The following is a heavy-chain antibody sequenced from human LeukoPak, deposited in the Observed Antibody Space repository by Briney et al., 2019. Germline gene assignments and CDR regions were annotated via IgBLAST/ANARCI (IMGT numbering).Heavy chain of an antibody. CDR2: INPSSGGT. J-gene: IGHJ4*02. CDR3: ARAVYSSGWPYFDY. Sequence: ASVKVSCKASGYSFTGYYLHCVRQAPGQGLEWMGRINPSSGGTNYAQKFQGRVTVTSDTSISTVYMELTTLRSDDTAVYYCARAVYSSGWPYFDYWGQGTLVTVSS. CDR1: GYSFTGYY. V-gene: IGHV1-2*02. D-gene: IGHD6-19*01.